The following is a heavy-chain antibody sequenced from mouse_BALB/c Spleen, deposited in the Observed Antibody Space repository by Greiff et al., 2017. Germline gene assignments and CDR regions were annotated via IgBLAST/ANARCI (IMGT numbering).Heavy chain of an antibody. V-gene: IGHV3-2*02. Sequence: VQLKESGPGLVKPSQSLSLTCTVTGYSITSDYAWNWIRQFPGNKLEWMGYISYSGSTSYNPSLKSRISITRDTSKNQFFLQLNSVTTEDTATYYCARDDGYHSWFAYWGQGTLVTVSA. J-gene: IGHJ3*01. D-gene: IGHD2-3*01. CDR2: ISYSGST. CDR3: ARDDGYHSWFAY. CDR1: GYSITSDYA.